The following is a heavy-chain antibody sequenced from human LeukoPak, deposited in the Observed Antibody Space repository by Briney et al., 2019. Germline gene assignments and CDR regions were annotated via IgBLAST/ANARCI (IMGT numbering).Heavy chain of an antibody. Sequence: PGGSLRLSCAASGFTFSSYGMHWVRQAPGKGLEWMAVIWYDGSNKYYADSVKGRFTISRDNSKNTLYLQMNSLRAEDTAVYYCARDSGSWAAELDYWGQGTLVTVSS. CDR1: GFTFSSYG. CDR2: IWYDGSNK. V-gene: IGHV3-33*08. D-gene: IGHD1-26*01. J-gene: IGHJ4*02. CDR3: ARDSGSWAAELDY.